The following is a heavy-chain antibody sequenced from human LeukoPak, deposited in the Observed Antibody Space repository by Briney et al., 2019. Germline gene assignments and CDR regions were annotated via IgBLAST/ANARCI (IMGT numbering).Heavy chain of an antibody. J-gene: IGHJ6*02. CDR2: IYPGDSDT. CDR1: GYSFNSFS. D-gene: IGHD3-10*01. Sequence: GESLKISCKGSGYSFNSFSIGWVRQMPVKGLEWTGIIYPGDSDTRYSPSFQGQVTISADKSITTAYLQWSSLKASDTAMYYCARALGSDSYYNLLDKYYYYYGMDVWGQGTTVTVSS. V-gene: IGHV5-51*01. CDR3: ARALGSDSYYNLLDKYYYYYGMDV.